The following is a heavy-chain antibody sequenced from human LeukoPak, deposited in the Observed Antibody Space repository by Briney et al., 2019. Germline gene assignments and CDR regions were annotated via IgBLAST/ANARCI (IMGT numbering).Heavy chain of an antibody. J-gene: IGHJ5*02. CDR1: GGSISSGGYS. CDR3: ARGSSDSSGWYNWFDP. D-gene: IGHD6-19*01. V-gene: IGHV4-30-2*01. Sequence: SQTLSLTCAVSGGSISSGGYSWSWIRQPPGKGLEWIGYIYHSGSTNYNPSLKSRVTISVDTSKNQFSLKLSSVTAADTAVYYCARGSSDSSGWYNWFDPWGQGTLVTVSS. CDR2: IYHSGST.